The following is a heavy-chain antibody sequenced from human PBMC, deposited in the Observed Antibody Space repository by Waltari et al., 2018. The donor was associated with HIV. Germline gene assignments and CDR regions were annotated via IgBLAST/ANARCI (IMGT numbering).Heavy chain of an antibody. J-gene: IGHJ4*01. V-gene: IGHV1-2*06. D-gene: IGHD2-15*01. Sequence: SVTPVKTPGPSVTLSTPVFGDKCTTYFVSWLGQAPGQGFTWLGRINPDSVDTTYSQTFQTRVTMTRDTASASTYMELTRLTSADTAMYFCARGEDISLTHLPPGFRLEFWGHGTLVTVSS. CDR1: GDKCTTYF. CDR2: INPDSVDT. CDR3: ARGEDISLTHLPPGFRLEF.